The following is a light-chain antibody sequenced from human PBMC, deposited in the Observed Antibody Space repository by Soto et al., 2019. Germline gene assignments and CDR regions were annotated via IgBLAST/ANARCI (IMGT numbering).Light chain of an antibody. CDR3: QQYDNLPFT. V-gene: IGKV1-33*01. J-gene: IGKJ4*01. CDR2: GAS. CDR1: QDVSNY. Sequence: DIQMTQSPSSLSASVGVRVTITCQASQDVSNYLSWYQQKPGKAPKLLIYGASNLETGVPLRFSGSGSGTHFSSTINSLQREDIATYYCQQYDNLPFTFGGGSNVEIK.